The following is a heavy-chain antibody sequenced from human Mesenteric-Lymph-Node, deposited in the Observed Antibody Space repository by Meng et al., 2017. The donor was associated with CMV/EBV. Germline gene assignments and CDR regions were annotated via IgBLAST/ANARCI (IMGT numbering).Heavy chain of an antibody. CDR3: ARPHYYGSGSSPWFDP. D-gene: IGHD3-10*01. CDR2: IYYSGST. J-gene: IGHJ5*02. Sequence: QLQLQDSGLGLVKPSEALSLTVTVSRGSISSSSYYWGWIRQPPGKGLEWIGSIYYSGSTYYNPSLKSRVTISVDTSKNQFSLKLSSVTAADTAVYYCARPHYYGSGSSPWFDPWGQGTLVTVSS. CDR1: RGSISSSSYY. V-gene: IGHV4-39*01.